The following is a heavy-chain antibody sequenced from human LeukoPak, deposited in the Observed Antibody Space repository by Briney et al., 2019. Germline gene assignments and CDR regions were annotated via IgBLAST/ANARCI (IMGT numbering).Heavy chain of an antibody. D-gene: IGHD5-24*01. CDR3: ARDPMATISFFDY. Sequence: HPGGSLRLSCAASGFTFSSYAMHWVRQAPGKGLEWVAVISYDGSNKYYADSVRGRFTISRDNSKNTLYLQMNSLRAEDTAVYYCARDPMATISFFDYWGQGTLVTVSS. J-gene: IGHJ4*02. V-gene: IGHV3-30-3*01. CDR1: GFTFSSYA. CDR2: ISYDGSNK.